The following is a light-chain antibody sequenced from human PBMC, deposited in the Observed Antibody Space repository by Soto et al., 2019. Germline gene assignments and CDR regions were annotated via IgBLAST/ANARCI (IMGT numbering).Light chain of an antibody. CDR2: RAS. CDR1: QSVSSSY. CDR3: QQYGSSPIT. J-gene: IGKJ5*01. Sequence: EIVLTQSPGTLSFSPGERATLSCRASQSVSSSYLAWYHQKPGQVPRLLIYRASSRATGIPDRFSGSGSGTDFTLTISRLEPEDFAVYYCQQYGSSPITFGQGTRLEI. V-gene: IGKV3-20*01.